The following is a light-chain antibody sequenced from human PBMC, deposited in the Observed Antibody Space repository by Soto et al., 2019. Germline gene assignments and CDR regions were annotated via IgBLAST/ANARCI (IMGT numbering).Light chain of an antibody. J-gene: IGLJ2*01. Sequence: QSALTQPASVSGSPGQSITLPCTGTSNNIGSYNLVSWYQQHPGEVPKLVIYEATKRPSGVSNRFSGSKTGNTASLTISGLQAEDEADYYCCSYAGGKVGVFGGGTKLTVL. CDR1: SNNIGSYNL. V-gene: IGLV2-23*01. CDR2: EAT. CDR3: CSYAGGKVGV.